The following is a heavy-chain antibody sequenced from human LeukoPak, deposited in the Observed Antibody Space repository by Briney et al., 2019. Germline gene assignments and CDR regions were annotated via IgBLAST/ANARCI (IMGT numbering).Heavy chain of an antibody. J-gene: IGHJ6*02. D-gene: IGHD6-13*01. Sequence: SVKVSCKASGGTFSSYAISWVRQAPGQGLEWMGRIIPILGIANYAQKFQGRVTITADKSTSTAYMELSSLRSEDTAVYYCGRDSRREGYSSSWYSGGMDVWGQGTTVTVSS. CDR2: IIPILGIA. CDR1: GGTFSSYA. V-gene: IGHV1-69*04. CDR3: GRDSRREGYSSSWYSGGMDV.